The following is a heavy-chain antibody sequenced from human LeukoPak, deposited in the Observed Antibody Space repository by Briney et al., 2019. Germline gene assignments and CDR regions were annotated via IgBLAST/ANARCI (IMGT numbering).Heavy chain of an antibody. CDR3: AKDTRHSSSWAIDY. Sequence: GGSLRLSCAASGFTFDDYAMHWVRQAPGKGLEWVSGISWNSGSIGYADSVKGRFTISRDNAKNSLYLQMNSLRAEDTALYYCAKDTRHSSSWAIDYWGQGTLVTVSS. J-gene: IGHJ4*02. CDR2: ISWNSGSI. D-gene: IGHD6-13*01. V-gene: IGHV3-9*01. CDR1: GFTFDDYA.